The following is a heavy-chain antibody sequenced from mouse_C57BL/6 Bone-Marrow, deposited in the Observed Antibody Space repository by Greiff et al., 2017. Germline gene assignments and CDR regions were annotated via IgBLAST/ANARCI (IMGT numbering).Heavy chain of an antibody. D-gene: IGHD1-1*01. J-gene: IGHJ1*03. Sequence: QVQLKESGAELVKPGASVKMSCKASGYTFTSYWITWVKQRPGQGLEWIGDIYPGSGSTNYNEKFKSKATLTVDTSSSTAYMQLSSLTSEDSAVYYWARPFYYGYWYFDVWGTGTTGTVSS. CDR3: ARPFYYGYWYFDV. CDR1: GYTFTSYW. V-gene: IGHV1-55*01. CDR2: IYPGSGST.